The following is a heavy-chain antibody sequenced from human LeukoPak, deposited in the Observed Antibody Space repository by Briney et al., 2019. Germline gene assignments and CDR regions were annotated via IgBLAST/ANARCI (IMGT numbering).Heavy chain of an antibody. V-gene: IGHV4-4*07. CDR1: GGSFSGYY. J-gene: IGHJ6*03. CDR2: IYTSGST. CDR3: ARDYKQQRYYYYYYMDV. Sequence: SETLSLTCAVYGGSFSGYYWSWIRQPPGKGLEWIGRIYTSGSTNYNPSLKSRVTMSVDTSKNQFSLKLSSVTAADTAVYYCARDYKQQRYYYYYYMDVWGKGTTVTVSS. D-gene: IGHD6-13*01.